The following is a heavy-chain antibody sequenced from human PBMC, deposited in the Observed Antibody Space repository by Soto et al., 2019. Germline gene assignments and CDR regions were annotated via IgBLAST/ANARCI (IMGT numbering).Heavy chain of an antibody. CDR3: ARGGDGSTLGAVY. V-gene: IGHV1-69*13. D-gene: IGHD2-21*01. Sequence: AVKVSCKASGGGNLGDYRTTWVRRAPGQGLEWMGGIIPKLGSANYAQNFQGRVTVTADESTNTVYMELRSLRSDDTAVYYCARGGDGSTLGAVYWGQATPVTVSS. CDR1: GGGNLGDYR. J-gene: IGHJ4*02. CDR2: IIPKLGSA.